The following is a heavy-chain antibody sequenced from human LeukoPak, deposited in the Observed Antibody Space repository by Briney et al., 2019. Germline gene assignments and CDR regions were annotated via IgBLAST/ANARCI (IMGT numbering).Heavy chain of an antibody. CDR2: IYYSGST. CDR1: GGSIRSSSYY. CDR3: ARHSTNVVWGTGGLFDP. V-gene: IGHV4-39*01. J-gene: IGHJ5*02. Sequence: SETLSLTCTVAGGSIRSSSYYWGWIRQPPGKGLEWIGSIYYSGSTYYNPSLKSRVTISVDTSKNQFSLKPSSVTAAGTAVYYCARHSTNVVWGTGGLFDPWGQGTLVTVSS. D-gene: IGHD1-1*01.